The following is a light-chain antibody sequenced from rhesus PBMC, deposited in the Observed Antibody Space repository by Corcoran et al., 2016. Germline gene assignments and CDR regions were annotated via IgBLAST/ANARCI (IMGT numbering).Light chain of an antibody. V-gene: IGKV1-22*01. CDR3: QQYSSRPFP. Sequence: DIQMTQSPSSLSASVGDTVTTTCRARQGISRWLDWHQRKPGKAPKLLIYKAAILQSGVPSRFSGSGSGTDFTLTIRSLQSEDFATYYCQQYSSRPFPFGPGTKLDIK. CDR2: KAA. CDR1: QGISRW. J-gene: IGKJ3*01.